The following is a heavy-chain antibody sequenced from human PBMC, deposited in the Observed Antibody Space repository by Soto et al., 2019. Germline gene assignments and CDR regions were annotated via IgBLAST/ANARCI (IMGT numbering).Heavy chain of an antibody. D-gene: IGHD3-10*01. V-gene: IGHV4-31*03. J-gene: IGHJ4*02. CDR3: ARVAQFYYYGSGSQSAPFDY. Sequence: PSETLSLTCTVSGGSISSGGYYWSWIRQHPGKGLEWIGYIYYSGSTYYNPSLKSRVTISVDTSKNQFSLKLSSVTAADTAVYYCARVAQFYYYGSGSQSAPFDYWGQGTLVTVSS. CDR2: IYYSGST. CDR1: GGSISSGGYY.